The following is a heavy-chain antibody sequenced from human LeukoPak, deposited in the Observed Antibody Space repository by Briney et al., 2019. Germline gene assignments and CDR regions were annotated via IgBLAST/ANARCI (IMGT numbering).Heavy chain of an antibody. V-gene: IGHV4-34*01. CDR1: GGSFSGYY. CDR3: ARVVYSSSFYYYYYMDV. D-gene: IGHD6-6*01. Sequence: SETLSLTCGVSGGSFSGYYWSWIRQSPGKGLEWIGEINESGSTDYNPSLMSRVTISVDTSKNQFSLKLSSVTAADTAVYYCARVVYSSSFYYYYYMDVWGKGTTVTVSS. CDR2: INESGST. J-gene: IGHJ6*03.